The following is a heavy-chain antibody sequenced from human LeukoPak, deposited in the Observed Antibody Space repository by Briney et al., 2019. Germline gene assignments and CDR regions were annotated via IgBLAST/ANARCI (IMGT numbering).Heavy chain of an antibody. D-gene: IGHD4-17*01. Sequence: PSETLSLTCTVSGGSISSGSYYWSWIRQPPGKGLEWIGYIYYSGSTYYNPSLKSRVTISVDTSKNQFSLKLSSVTAADTAVYYCARDQNGDYVDYWGQGTLVTVSS. CDR3: ARDQNGDYVDY. V-gene: IGHV4-30-4*01. J-gene: IGHJ4*02. CDR1: GGSISSGSYY. CDR2: IYYSGST.